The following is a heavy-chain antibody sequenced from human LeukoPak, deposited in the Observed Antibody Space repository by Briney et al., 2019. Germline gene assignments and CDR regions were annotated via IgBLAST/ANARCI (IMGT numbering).Heavy chain of an antibody. D-gene: IGHD1-26*01. Sequence: GGSLRLSCAASGFTLSSYWMHWVRHAPGKGLVWVSRINSDGSSTSYADSVKGRFTISRDNAKNTLYLQMNSLRAEDTAVYYCATPRGSGSYLAFDYWGQGTLVTVSS. V-gene: IGHV3-74*01. J-gene: IGHJ4*02. CDR2: INSDGSST. CDR3: ATPRGSGSYLAFDY. CDR1: GFTLSSYW.